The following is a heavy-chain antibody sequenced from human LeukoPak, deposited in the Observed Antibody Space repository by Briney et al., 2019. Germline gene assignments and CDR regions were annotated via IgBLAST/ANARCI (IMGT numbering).Heavy chain of an antibody. V-gene: IGHV3-11*01. CDR3: ARDRGTDLLWFGELLPTHNWFDP. CDR1: GFTFSDYY. D-gene: IGHD3-10*01. Sequence: GGSLRLSCAASGFTFSDYYMSWIRQAPGKGLEWVSYISSSGSTIYYADSVKGRFTISRDNAKNSLYLQMDSLRAEDTAVYYCARDRGTDLLWFGELLPTHNWFDPWGQGTLVTVSS. CDR2: ISSSGSTI. J-gene: IGHJ5*02.